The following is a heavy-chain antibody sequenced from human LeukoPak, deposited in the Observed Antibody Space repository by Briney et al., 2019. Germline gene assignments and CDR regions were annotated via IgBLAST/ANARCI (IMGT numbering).Heavy chain of an antibody. Sequence: ASVKVSCKASGYTFTGYYMHWVRQAPGQGLEWMGRINPNSGGTNYAQKFQGRVTMPRDTSISTAYMELSRLRSDDTAVYYCARANGDQRSNAFDIWGQGTMVTVSS. D-gene: IGHD4-17*01. V-gene: IGHV1-2*06. J-gene: IGHJ3*02. CDR3: ARANGDQRSNAFDI. CDR2: INPNSGGT. CDR1: GYTFTGYY.